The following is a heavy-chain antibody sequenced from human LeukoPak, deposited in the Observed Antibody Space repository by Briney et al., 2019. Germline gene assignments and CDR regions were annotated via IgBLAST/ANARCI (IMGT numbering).Heavy chain of an antibody. CDR2: ISSSGSTI. Sequence: PGGSLRLSCAASGFTFSDYYMSWIRQAPGKGLEWVSYISSSGSTIYYADSVKGRFTISRDSAKNSLYLQMNSLRAEDTAVYYCAKDLGAAAALDAFDIWGQGTMVTVSS. CDR1: GFTFSDYY. J-gene: IGHJ3*02. D-gene: IGHD6-13*01. CDR3: AKDLGAAAALDAFDI. V-gene: IGHV3-11*01.